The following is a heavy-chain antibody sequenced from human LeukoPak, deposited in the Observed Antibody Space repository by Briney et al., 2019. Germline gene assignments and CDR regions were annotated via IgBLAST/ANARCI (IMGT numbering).Heavy chain of an antibody. D-gene: IGHD5-18*01. J-gene: IGHJ6*04. Sequence: GGSMRLSCAASGFTFSSYAMSWVRQAPGKGLEWVSVISGSGGSTYYADSVKGRFTISRDNSKNTLYLQMNSLRAEDTAVYYCAKVLSGRGYSYGIYYYYGMDVWGKGTTVTVSS. CDR2: ISGSGGST. V-gene: IGHV3-23*01. CDR1: GFTFSSYA. CDR3: AKVLSGRGYSYGIYYYYGMDV.